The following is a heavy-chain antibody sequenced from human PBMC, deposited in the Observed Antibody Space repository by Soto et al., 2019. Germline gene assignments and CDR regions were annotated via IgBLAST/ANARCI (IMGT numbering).Heavy chain of an antibody. D-gene: IGHD3-22*01. J-gene: IGHJ4*01. CDR3: AREGGIYYDSSGYYGY. CDR1: DRSISSGGYY. CDR2: IYYSGST. V-gene: IGHV4-31*03. Sequence: YPNLSLPSTLSDRSISSGGYYWSWIPQHPGKRLEWIGSIYYSGSTYYNPSLKSRVTTSVDTSKKQFSPKLSALTDSGTAVYYCAREGGIYYDSSGYYGYWGHGTLVT.